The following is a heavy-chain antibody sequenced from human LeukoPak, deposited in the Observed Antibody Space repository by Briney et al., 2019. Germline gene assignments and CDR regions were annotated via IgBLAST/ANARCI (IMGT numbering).Heavy chain of an antibody. Sequence: ASMKVSCKASGYTFTGYYMHWVRQAPGQGLEWMGWINPNSDVTNYAQKLQGRVTMTTDTSTSTAYMELRSLRSDDTAVYYCARVRGVYYDFWSGYYNERYYFDYWGQGTLVTVSS. CDR2: INPNSDVT. V-gene: IGHV1-2*02. J-gene: IGHJ4*02. CDR3: ARVRGVYYDFWSGYYNERYYFDY. D-gene: IGHD3-3*01. CDR1: GYTFTGYY.